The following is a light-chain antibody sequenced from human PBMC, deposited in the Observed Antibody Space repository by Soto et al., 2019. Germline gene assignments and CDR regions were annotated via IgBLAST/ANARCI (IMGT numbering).Light chain of an antibody. V-gene: IGKV3-11*01. Sequence: EVVLTQSPATLSLSPGERATLSCRASQNVGIYLAWYQQKPGQAPRLLIYDASNRATGIPARFSGSGSATDFTLTISGLEAEDVAVYYCQRRSNWLTFGGGTNDEIK. CDR3: QRRSNWLT. CDR2: DAS. CDR1: QNVGIY. J-gene: IGKJ4*01.